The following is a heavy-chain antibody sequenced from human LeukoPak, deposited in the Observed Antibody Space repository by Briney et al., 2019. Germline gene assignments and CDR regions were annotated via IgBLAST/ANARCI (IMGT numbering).Heavy chain of an antibody. CDR2: ISGSGDST. CDR3: TKGRSCTNSICQSWFPEI. Sequence: PGGSLRLSCAASGFTFSSYAISWVRQAPGKGLEWVSAISGSGDSTYYADSVKGRFTISRDNSKNTLYLQMNSLRAEDTAVYYCTKGRSCTNSICQSWFPEIWAQGTMVTVSS. J-gene: IGHJ3*02. D-gene: IGHD2-8*01. V-gene: IGHV3-23*01. CDR1: GFTFSSYA.